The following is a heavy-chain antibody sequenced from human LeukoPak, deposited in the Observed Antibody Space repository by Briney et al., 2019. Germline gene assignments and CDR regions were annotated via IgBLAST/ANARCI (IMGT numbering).Heavy chain of an antibody. D-gene: IGHD2-15*01. CDR1: GFTFDNYA. Sequence: KAGKSLRLSCAAFGFTFDNYAMHWVRQAPGKGLEWVSSISWNSANIAYADSVKGRFTISRDNAKNFLYLQMNSLRPEDMALYYCVKDTSGASQYFQYWGHGTVVTVSS. J-gene: IGHJ1*01. V-gene: IGHV3-9*03. CDR3: VKDTSGASQYFQY. CDR2: ISWNSANI.